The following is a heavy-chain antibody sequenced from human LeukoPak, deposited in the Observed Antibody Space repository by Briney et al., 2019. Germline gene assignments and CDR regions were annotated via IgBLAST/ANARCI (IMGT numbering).Heavy chain of an antibody. CDR2: ISGNGYNT. J-gene: IGHJ4*02. CDR3: AKGVRLWFAFYFDY. CDR1: GFTLGSYA. Sequence: PGESLRLSCAGSGFTLGSYAMSWVRQDPGKGLEWVSAISGNGYNTYYADSVKGRFTISSESSGNTLYLQMHNLRAEDTAVYYCAKGVRLWFAFYFDYWGQGTLVTVSS. V-gene: IGHV3-23*01. D-gene: IGHD3-10*01.